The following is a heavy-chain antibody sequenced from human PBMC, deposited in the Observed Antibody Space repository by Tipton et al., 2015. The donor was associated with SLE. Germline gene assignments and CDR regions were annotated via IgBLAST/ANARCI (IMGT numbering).Heavy chain of an antibody. CDR1: GGSFSGYY. CDR3: ARLPDCSSTSCYRSYYYYDMDV. J-gene: IGHJ6*02. CDR2: MYYSGNT. Sequence: TLSLTCAVYGGSFSGYYWSWIRQPPGKGLEWIGSMYYSGNTYYTPSLKSRVTISVDTSKNQFSLKLSSVTAADTAVYYCARLPDCSSTSCYRSYYYYDMDVWGQGTTVTVSS. D-gene: IGHD2-2*02. V-gene: IGHV4-34*01.